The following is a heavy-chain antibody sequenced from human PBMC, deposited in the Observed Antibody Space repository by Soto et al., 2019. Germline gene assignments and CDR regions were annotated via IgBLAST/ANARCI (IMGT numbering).Heavy chain of an antibody. J-gene: IGHJ4*02. CDR3: AKDGGYSSGWYLVGESR. D-gene: IGHD6-19*01. Sequence: EVQLLESGGGLVQPGGSLRLSCAASGFTFSSYAMSWVRQAPGKGLEWVSAISGSGGSTYYADSVKGRFTISRDNSKNTLYLQMNSLRAEDTAVYYCAKDGGYSSGWYLVGESRWGQGTLVTVSS. CDR2: ISGSGGST. CDR1: GFTFSSYA. V-gene: IGHV3-23*01.